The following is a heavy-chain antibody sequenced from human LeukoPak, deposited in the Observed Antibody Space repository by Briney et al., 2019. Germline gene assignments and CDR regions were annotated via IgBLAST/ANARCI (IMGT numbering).Heavy chain of an antibody. D-gene: IGHD3-10*01. CDR3: ARVWFGELFVLDY. Sequence: GGSLRLSCAASGFTFSSYAMSWVRQAPGKGLEWVSAISGSGGSTYYADSVKGRFTISRDNSKNTLYLQMNSLRAEDTAVYYCARVWFGELFVLDYWGQGTLVTVSS. CDR1: GFTFSSYA. J-gene: IGHJ4*02. CDR2: ISGSGGST. V-gene: IGHV3-23*01.